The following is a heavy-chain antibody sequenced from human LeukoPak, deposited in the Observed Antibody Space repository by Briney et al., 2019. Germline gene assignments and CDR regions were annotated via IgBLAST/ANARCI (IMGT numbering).Heavy chain of an antibody. CDR1: GFTFSSYA. Sequence: GGSLRLSCAASGFTFSSYAMHWVRQAPGKGLEWVAVISYDGSNKYYADSVKGRFTISRDNSKNTLYLQMSSLRAEDTAVYYCVKDGDRNDRFDYWGQGTLVTVSS. D-gene: IGHD3-9*01. J-gene: IGHJ4*02. V-gene: IGHV3-30*14. CDR3: VKDGDRNDRFDY. CDR2: ISYDGSNK.